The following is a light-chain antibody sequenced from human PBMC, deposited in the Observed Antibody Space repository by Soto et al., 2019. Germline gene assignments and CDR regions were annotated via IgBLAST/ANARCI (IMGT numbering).Light chain of an antibody. Sequence: QLVLTQPPSVSGAPGQRVTISCTGSSSNIGAGYDVHWYQRLPGTAPKLLIQGNSNRPSGVPDRFSGSKSGTSASLAITGLQAEDEADYYCQSYDSSLSGWVFGGGTKLTVL. J-gene: IGLJ3*02. CDR2: GNS. CDR3: QSYDSSLSGWV. V-gene: IGLV1-40*01. CDR1: SSNIGAGYD.